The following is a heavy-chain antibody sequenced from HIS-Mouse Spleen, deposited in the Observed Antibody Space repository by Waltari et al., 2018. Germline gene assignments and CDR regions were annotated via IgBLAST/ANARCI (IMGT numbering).Heavy chain of an antibody. CDR2: IYYSGST. CDR1: GRSISSSSYY. CDR3: AREIPYSSSWYDWYFDL. J-gene: IGHJ2*01. D-gene: IGHD6-13*01. Sequence: QLQLQESGPGLVKPSETLSLTCTVPGRSISSSSYYWGWTRQPPGKGLEWIGSIYYSGSTYYNPSLKSRVTISVDTSKNQFSLKLSSVTAADTAVYYCAREIPYSSSWYDWYFDLWGRGTLVTVSS. V-gene: IGHV4-39*07.